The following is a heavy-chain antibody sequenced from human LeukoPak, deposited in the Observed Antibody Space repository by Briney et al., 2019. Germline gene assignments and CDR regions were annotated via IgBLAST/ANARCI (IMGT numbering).Heavy chain of an antibody. Sequence: GASVKVSCKASGYTFTGYHMHWVRQAPGQGLEWMGRINPNSGDTNYAQKFQGRVTMTRDTSISTAYMELSSLRSEDTAVYYCARTTMGRFYYYGMDVWGQGTTVTVSS. CDR3: ARTTMGRFYYYGMDV. CDR2: INPNSGDT. CDR1: GYTFTGYH. D-gene: IGHD4-23*01. V-gene: IGHV1-2*06. J-gene: IGHJ6*02.